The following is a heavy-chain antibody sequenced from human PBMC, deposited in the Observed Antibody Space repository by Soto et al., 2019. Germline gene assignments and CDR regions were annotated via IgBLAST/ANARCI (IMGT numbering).Heavy chain of an antibody. V-gene: IGHV3-21*01. CDR2: ITSSSSYI. D-gene: IGHD3-22*01. CDR1: GFTFSLYS. J-gene: IGHJ4*02. CDR3: VRARSTDSRPDY. Sequence: SGGSLRLSCAASGFTFSLYSVIWVRQAPGKGLEWVASITSSSSYIYYEDSLKGRFTISRDNAKNSLFLQLDSLRAEDTAVYFCVRARSTDSRPDYWGQGTQVTVSS.